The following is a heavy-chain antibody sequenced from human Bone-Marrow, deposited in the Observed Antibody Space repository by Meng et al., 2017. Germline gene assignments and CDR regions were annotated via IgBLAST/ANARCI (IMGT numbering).Heavy chain of an antibody. CDR3: ARLVVVAAIDY. V-gene: IGHV3-30*01. D-gene: IGHD2-15*01. J-gene: IGHJ4*02. Sequence: VQLVESGGGLVEPGEAFRLSCAASGFNFSSYAMQWVRQAPGKGLEWVAVISYDGSNKYYADSVKGRFTISRDNSKNTLYLQMNSLRAEDTAVYYCARLVVVAAIDYWGQGTLVTVSS. CDR2: ISYDGSNK. CDR1: GFNFSSYA.